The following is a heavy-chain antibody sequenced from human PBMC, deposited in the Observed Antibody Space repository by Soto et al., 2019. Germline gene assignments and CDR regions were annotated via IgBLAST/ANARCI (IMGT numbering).Heavy chain of an antibody. Sequence: GSLSLSCAASGFPFSGHWMHWVRQVPGKGLEWVSRINTDGGSSAYADSVKGRFTISRDNAKNALYLQMNGLRAEDTAVYYCAREAGYCSRTSCYRRAFDTWGQGTTVTVSS. J-gene: IGHJ3*02. V-gene: IGHV3-74*03. D-gene: IGHD2-2*01. CDR2: INTDGGSS. CDR3: AREAGYCSRTSCYRRAFDT. CDR1: GFPFSGHW.